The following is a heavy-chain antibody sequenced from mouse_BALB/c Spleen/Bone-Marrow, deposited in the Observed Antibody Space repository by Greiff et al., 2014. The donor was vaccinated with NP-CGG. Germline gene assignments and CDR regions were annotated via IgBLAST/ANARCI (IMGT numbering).Heavy chain of an antibody. J-gene: IGHJ1*01. CDR2: IYPGNVNT. Sequence: VQLQQSGPELVKPGASVRISCKASGYTFTSYYIHWVKQRPGQGLEWIGWIYPGNVNTKYNEKFKGKATLTADKSSSTAYMQLSSLTSEDSAVYFCASYDGSYFDVGGAGTTVTVSS. V-gene: IGHV1S56*01. D-gene: IGHD2-3*01. CDR3: ASYDGSYFDV. CDR1: GYTFTSYY.